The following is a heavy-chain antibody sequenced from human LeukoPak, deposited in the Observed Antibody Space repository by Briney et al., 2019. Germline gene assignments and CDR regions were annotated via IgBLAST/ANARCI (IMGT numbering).Heavy chain of an antibody. V-gene: IGHV4-59*01. CDR1: GGSISSYY. CDR2: IHYGGST. Sequence: SETLSLTCTVSGGSISSYYWSWIRQPPGKGLEWIGYIHYGGSTNYNPSLKSRLTISVETSKNQFSLKLSSLTAADTAVYYCAGMVRGGNWFDPWGQGTLVTVSS. D-gene: IGHD3-10*01. CDR3: AGMVRGGNWFDP. J-gene: IGHJ5*02.